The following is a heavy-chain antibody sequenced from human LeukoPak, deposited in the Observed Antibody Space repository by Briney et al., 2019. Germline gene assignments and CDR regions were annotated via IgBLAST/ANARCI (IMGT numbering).Heavy chain of an antibody. CDR1: GFTFSSYA. Sequence: PGGSLRLSCAASGFTFSSYAMSWVRQAPGKGLGWVSAIIGSCGSAYYEEPVKRRFPISRDNSKNTLYLQMNSLRAEDTAVYYCAKDQYSSSWFDAFDIWGQGTMVTVSS. V-gene: IGHV3-23*01. J-gene: IGHJ3*02. D-gene: IGHD6-13*01. CDR2: IIGSCGSA. CDR3: AKDQYSSSWFDAFDI.